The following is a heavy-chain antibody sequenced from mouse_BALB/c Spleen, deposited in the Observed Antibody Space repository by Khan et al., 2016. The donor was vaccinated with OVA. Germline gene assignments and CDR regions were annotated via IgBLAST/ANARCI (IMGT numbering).Heavy chain of an antibody. D-gene: IGHD2-4*01. Sequence: QLEESGGGLVQPGGSRKLSCAASGFTFSSFGMNWVRRAPEKGLEWVAYISSGSSTIYYAETVKGRFTISRDNPKNILFLQMTSLRSEDTAMYYCARSGITTGYAMDYWGQGTSVTVSS. J-gene: IGHJ4*01. CDR2: ISSGSSTI. CDR1: GFTFSSFG. V-gene: IGHV5-17*02. CDR3: ARSGITTGYAMDY.